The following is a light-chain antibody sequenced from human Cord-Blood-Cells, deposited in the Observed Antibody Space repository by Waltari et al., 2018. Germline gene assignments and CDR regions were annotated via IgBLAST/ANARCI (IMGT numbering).Light chain of an antibody. V-gene: IGKV1-39*01. J-gene: IGKJ2*01. CDR2: AAS. CDR3: QQSYSTLPYT. Sequence: DIQMTQSPSSLSASVGDRVTTTSRASQSISSYLNWYQQKPGKAPKLLIYAASSLQSGVPSRFSGSGSGTDFTLTISSLQPEDFATYYCQQSYSTLPYTFGQGTKLEIK. CDR1: QSISSY.